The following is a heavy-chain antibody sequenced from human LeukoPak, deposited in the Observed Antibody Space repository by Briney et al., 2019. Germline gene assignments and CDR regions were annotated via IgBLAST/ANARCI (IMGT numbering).Heavy chain of an antibody. CDR2: IYPGDSDT. CDR3: ARRLVSITIFGVVMDYGMDV. CDR1: GYSFTSYW. D-gene: IGHD3-3*01. Sequence: PGEPLKISCKGSGYSFTSYWIGWVRQMPGKGLEWMGIIYPGDSDTRYSPSFQGQVTISADKSISTAYLQWSSLKASDTAMYYCARRLVSITIFGVVMDYGMDVWGQGTTVTVSS. J-gene: IGHJ6*02. V-gene: IGHV5-51*01.